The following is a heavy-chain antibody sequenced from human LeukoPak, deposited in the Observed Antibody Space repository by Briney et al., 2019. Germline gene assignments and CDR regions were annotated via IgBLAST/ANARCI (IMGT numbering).Heavy chain of an antibody. D-gene: IGHD5-18*01. J-gene: IGHJ4*02. CDR3: AKNVDTGTSMIDY. CDR1: GFNFSDSW. CDR2: IKEGGSEK. Sequence: GGSLRLSCVTSGFNFSDSWMNWVRRAPGKGLQWVASIKEGGSEKYYLDSVRGRFTISRDDGKNSLFLQVNSLTVEDTAVYYCAKNVDTGTSMIDYWGQGTLVTVSS. V-gene: IGHV3-7*01.